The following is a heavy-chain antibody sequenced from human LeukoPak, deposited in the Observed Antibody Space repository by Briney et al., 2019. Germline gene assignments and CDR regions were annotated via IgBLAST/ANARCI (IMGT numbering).Heavy chain of an antibody. CDR3: GRDPNGDYVGAFEF. CDR1: GFSFCNYA. V-gene: IGHV3-23*01. J-gene: IGHJ3*01. D-gene: IGHD4-17*01. CDR2: IRGRGDGT. Sequence: PGGALRLSCATSGFSFCNYAMNWVRQAPGEGLGWVSSIRGRGDGTSYADSVKGRFTMSRDHSKNTLYLQMNSLRAEDTAIYYCGRDPNGDYVGAFEFWGQGALVTVS.